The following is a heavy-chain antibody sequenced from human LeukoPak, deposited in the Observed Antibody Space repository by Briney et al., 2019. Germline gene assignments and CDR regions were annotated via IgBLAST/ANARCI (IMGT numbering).Heavy chain of an antibody. CDR1: GYSISSGYY. CDR3: ARVEKYTSSGPTDP. D-gene: IGHD6-13*01. V-gene: IGHV4-38-2*02. J-gene: IGHJ5*02. CDR2: IYNSGST. Sequence: SETLSLTCTVSGYSISSGYYWGWIRQSPGKGPEWIGSIYNSGSTYYNPSLKSRVTISIDTSKNQFSLKLSSVTVADTAVYYCARVEKYTSSGPTDPWGQGTLVTVSS.